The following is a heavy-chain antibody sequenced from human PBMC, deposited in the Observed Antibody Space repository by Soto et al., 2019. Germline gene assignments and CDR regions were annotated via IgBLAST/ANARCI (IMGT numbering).Heavy chain of an antibody. Sequence: ASVKVSCKASGGTFSSYAISWVRQAPGQGLEWMGGIIPIFGTANYAQKFQGRVTITADESTSTAYMELSSLRSEDTAVYYCARFLELPFEGSLDYWGQGTLVTVSS. D-gene: IGHD1-7*01. J-gene: IGHJ4*02. V-gene: IGHV1-69*13. CDR3: ARFLELPFEGSLDY. CDR1: GGTFSSYA. CDR2: IIPIFGTA.